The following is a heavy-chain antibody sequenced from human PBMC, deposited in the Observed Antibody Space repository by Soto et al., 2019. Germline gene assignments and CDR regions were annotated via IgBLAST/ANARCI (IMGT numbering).Heavy chain of an antibody. CDR3: AADRGGNCSGGSCSDYYGMDV. CDR2: IVVGSGNT. CDR1: GFTFTSSA. V-gene: IGHV1-58*01. D-gene: IGHD2-15*01. J-gene: IGHJ6*02. Sequence: ASVKVSCKASGFTFTSSAVQWVRQARGQRLEWIGWIVVGSGNTNYAQKFQERVTITRDMSTSTAYMELSSLRSEDTAVYYCAADRGGNCSGGSCSDYYGMDVWGQGTTVTVSS.